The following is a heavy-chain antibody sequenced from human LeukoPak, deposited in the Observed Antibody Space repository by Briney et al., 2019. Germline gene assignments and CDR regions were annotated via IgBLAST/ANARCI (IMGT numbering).Heavy chain of an antibody. V-gene: IGHV4-59*01. D-gene: IGHD1-14*01. CDR1: GGSISSYY. CDR2: IYYSGST. J-gene: IGHJ3*02. CDR3: ARLTGSKIGAFDI. Sequence: SETLSLTCTVSGGSISSYYWSWIRQPPGKGLEWIGYIYYSGSTNYNPSLKSRVTISVDTSRNQFSLKLSSVTAADTAVYYCARLTGSKIGAFDIWGQGTMVSVSS.